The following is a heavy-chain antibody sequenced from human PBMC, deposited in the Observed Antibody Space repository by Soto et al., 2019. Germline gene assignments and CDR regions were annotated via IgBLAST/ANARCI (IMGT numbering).Heavy chain of an antibody. D-gene: IGHD3-16*02. V-gene: IGHV4-34*01. CDR2: INHSGST. CDR3: ARGWAKYYYYVWGSYRSTSHFDY. CDR1: GGSFSGYY. J-gene: IGHJ4*02. Sequence: SETLSLTCAVYGGSFSGYYWSWIRQPPGKGLEWIGEINHSGSTNYNPSLKSRVTISVDTSKNQFSLKLSSVTAADTAVYYCARGWAKYYYYVWGSYRSTSHFDYWGQGTLVTVSS.